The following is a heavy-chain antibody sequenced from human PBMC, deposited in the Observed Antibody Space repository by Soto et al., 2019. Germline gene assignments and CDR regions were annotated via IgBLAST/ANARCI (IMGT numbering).Heavy chain of an antibody. CDR3: ARGGPRAAAGTYYFDY. CDR1: GYTFTSYY. D-gene: IGHD6-13*01. J-gene: IGHJ4*02. CDR2: INPSGGST. V-gene: IGHV1-46*01. Sequence: VASVKVSCKASGYTFTSYYMHWVRQAPGQGLEWMGIINPSGGSTSYAQKFQGRVTMTRDTSTSTVYMELSSLRSEDTAVYYCARGGPRAAAGTYYFDYWGQGTLVTVSS.